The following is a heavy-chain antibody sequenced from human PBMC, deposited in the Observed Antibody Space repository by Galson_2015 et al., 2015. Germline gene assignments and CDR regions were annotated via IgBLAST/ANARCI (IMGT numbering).Heavy chain of an antibody. CDR3: ARCRNWNEDYYGMDV. CDR1: GYTFTSYA. CDR2: INAGNGNT. Sequence: KASGYTFTSYAMHWVRQAPGQRLAWMGWINAGNGNTKYSQKFQGRVTITRDTSASTAYMELSSLRSEDTAVYYCARCRNWNEDYYGMDVWGQGTTVTVSS. D-gene: IGHD1-1*01. J-gene: IGHJ6*02. V-gene: IGHV1-3*01.